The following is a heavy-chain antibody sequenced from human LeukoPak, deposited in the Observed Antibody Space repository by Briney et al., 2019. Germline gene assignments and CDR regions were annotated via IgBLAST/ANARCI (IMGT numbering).Heavy chain of an antibody. D-gene: IGHD6-19*01. Sequence: GASVTVSCKASGYTFTSYGTSWVRQAPGQGLEWMGWISAYNGNTNYAQKLQGRVTMTTDTSTSTAYMELRSLRSDDTAVYYCARDFLYSSGRRVNWFDPWGQGTLVTVSS. CDR3: ARDFLYSSGRRVNWFDP. CDR1: GYTFTSYG. J-gene: IGHJ5*02. CDR2: ISAYNGNT. V-gene: IGHV1-18*01.